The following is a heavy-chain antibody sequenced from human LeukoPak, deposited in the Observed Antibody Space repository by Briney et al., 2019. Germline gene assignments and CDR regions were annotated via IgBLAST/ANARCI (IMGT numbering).Heavy chain of an antibody. CDR3: AKASVYDFWSGYFDY. CDR1: GFTFDDYA. Sequence: PGGSLRLSCAASGFTFDDYAMHWVRQAPGKGLEWVSGISWNSGSIGYADSVKGRFTISRDNAKNSLYLQMNSLRAEDMALYYCAKASVYDFWSGYFDYWGQGTLVTVSS. D-gene: IGHD3-3*01. V-gene: IGHV3-9*03. J-gene: IGHJ4*02. CDR2: ISWNSGSI.